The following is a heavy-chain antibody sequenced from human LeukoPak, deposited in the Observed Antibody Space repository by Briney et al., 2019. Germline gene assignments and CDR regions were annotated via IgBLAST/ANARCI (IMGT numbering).Heavy chain of an antibody. D-gene: IGHD6-19*01. CDR2: INPSGVST. J-gene: IGHJ4*02. CDR1: GYTFTNYY. V-gene: IGHV1-46*01. Sequence: ASVKVSCKASGYTFTNYYMHWVRQAPGQGLEWMGVINPSGVSTRYEQKSQDRVTMTRETSTRTVYMELSSLRSEDTAVYYCARGYSSSYRIDYWGQGTLVTVSS. CDR3: ARGYSSSYRIDY.